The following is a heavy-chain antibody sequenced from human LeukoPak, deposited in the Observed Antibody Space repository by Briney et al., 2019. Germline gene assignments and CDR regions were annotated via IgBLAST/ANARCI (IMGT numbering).Heavy chain of an antibody. V-gene: IGHV1-18*01. D-gene: IGHD1-26*01. CDR3: ARDPVIVGAKLSYYYYYMDV. CDR1: GYTFTSYG. Sequence: ASVKASCKASGYTFTSYGISWVRQAPGQGLEGMGWISAYNGNTNYAPKFQGRVTMTTDTPTSTAYMELRSLRSDDTAVYYCARDPVIVGAKLSYYYYYMDVWGKGTTVTVSS. CDR2: ISAYNGNT. J-gene: IGHJ6*03.